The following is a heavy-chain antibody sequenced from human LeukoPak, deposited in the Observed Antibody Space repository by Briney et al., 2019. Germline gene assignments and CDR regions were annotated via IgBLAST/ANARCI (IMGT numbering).Heavy chain of an antibody. CDR3: ARVWVLRYFDWLARAHYFDY. CDR2: INHSGST. V-gene: IGHV4-34*01. Sequence: SETLSLTCAVYGGSFSGYYWSWIRQPPGKGLEWIGEINHSGSTNYNPSLKSRVTISVDTSKNQFSLKLSSVTAADTAVYYCARVWVLRYFDWLARAHYFDYWGQGTLVTVSS. CDR1: GGSFSGYY. J-gene: IGHJ4*02. D-gene: IGHD3-9*01.